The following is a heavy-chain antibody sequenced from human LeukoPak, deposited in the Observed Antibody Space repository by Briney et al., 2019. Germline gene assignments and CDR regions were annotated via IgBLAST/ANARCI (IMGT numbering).Heavy chain of an antibody. J-gene: IGHJ4*02. D-gene: IGHD6-13*01. V-gene: IGHV3-23*01. Sequence: PGGSLRLSCTASGFTFSSYAMSWVRQAPGKGLEWVSSLSGSGDTTYYADSVKGRFTISRDNSKNTLYLQMNSLRAEDTAVYYCAKGTDSSSWYSPYFDYWGQGTLVTVSS. CDR2: LSGSGDTT. CDR3: AKGTDSSSWYSPYFDY. CDR1: GFTFSSYA.